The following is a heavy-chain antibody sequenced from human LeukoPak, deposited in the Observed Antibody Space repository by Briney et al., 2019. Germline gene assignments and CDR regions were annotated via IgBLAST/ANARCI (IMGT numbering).Heavy chain of an antibody. V-gene: IGHV3-23*01. CDR3: AKDLYCSSTSCYEAVY. CDR1: GFTFSSYD. Sequence: PGGSLRLSCAASGFTFSSYDMSWVRQAPGKGLEWVSSISGSGGSTYYADSVKGRITISRDNSKNTLYLQMNSLRAEDTAVYYCAKDLYCSSTSCYEAVYWGQGTLVTVSS. D-gene: IGHD2-2*01. CDR2: ISGSGGST. J-gene: IGHJ4*02.